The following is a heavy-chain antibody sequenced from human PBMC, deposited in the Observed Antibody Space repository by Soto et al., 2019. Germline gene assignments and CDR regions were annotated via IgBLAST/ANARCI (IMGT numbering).Heavy chain of an antibody. V-gene: IGHV4-34*01. D-gene: IGHD6-13*01. CDR3: ARDLRLQAAAGTSV. J-gene: IGHJ6*02. Sequence: QVHLQQWGAGLLKPSETLSLTCAVYGGSFSGYYWSWIRQPPGKGLEWIGEINHSGSTNYNPSLKSRVTISVDTCKNQFSLKLSSVTAAETAVDYCARDLRLQAAAGTSVWGQGTTVTVSS. CDR1: GGSFSGYY. CDR2: INHSGST.